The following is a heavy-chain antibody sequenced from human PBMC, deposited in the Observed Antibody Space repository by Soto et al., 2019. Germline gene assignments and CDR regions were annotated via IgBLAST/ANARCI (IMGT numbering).Heavy chain of an antibody. J-gene: IGHJ6*02. CDR3: ARGGTGIAAAVDFRYYGMDV. Sequence: QVQLVQSGAEVKKPGSSVKVSCKASGGTFSSYAISWVRQAPGQGLEWMGGSIPIFGTANYAQKFQGRVTITADKSTSTAYMELSSLRSEDTAVYYCARGGTGIAAAVDFRYYGMDVWGQGTTVTVSS. CDR1: GGTFSSYA. CDR2: SIPIFGTA. V-gene: IGHV1-69*06. D-gene: IGHD6-13*01.